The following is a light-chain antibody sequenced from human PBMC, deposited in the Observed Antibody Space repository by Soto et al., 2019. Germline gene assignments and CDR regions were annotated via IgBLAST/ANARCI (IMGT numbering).Light chain of an antibody. CDR1: SSDVGSYNY. V-gene: IGLV2-14*01. Sequence: VLTQPASVSGSPGQSITISCTGTSSDVGSYNYVSWYQQHPVKAPKLMIYEVSDRPSGISSRFSGSKSGNTASLTISGLQTEDEADYYCSSYTSSSTLFGTGTKV. J-gene: IGLJ1*01. CDR2: EVS. CDR3: SSYTSSSTL.